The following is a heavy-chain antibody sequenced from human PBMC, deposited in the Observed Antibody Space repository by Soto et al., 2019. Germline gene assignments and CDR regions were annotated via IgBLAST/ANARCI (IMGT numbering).Heavy chain of an antibody. CDR1: GFTSSSYA. Sequence: GGSLRLSCAASGFTSSSYAMSWVRQAPGKGLEWVSAISGSGGSTYYADSVKGRFTISRDNSKNTLYLQMNSLRAEDTAVYYCAKAGMYSSSSCYFDYWGQGTLVTVSS. J-gene: IGHJ4*02. CDR2: ISGSGGST. D-gene: IGHD6-13*01. V-gene: IGHV3-23*01. CDR3: AKAGMYSSSSCYFDY.